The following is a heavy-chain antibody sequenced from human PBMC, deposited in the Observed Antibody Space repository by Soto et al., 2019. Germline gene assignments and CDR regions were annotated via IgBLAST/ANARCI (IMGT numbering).Heavy chain of an antibody. CDR2: ISYDGGTI. J-gene: IGHJ4*02. CDR1: GFTFNYYG. V-gene: IGHV3-30*03. CDR3: ATAASESYGVLAD. Sequence: QVQLVESGGGVVQPGKSLRLSCATSGFTFNYYGFHWVRQAPGKGLEWVAGISYDGGTIYYADAVKGRFTISRDDSKDTVFLQMNRLGIEDTGFYYCATAASESYGVLADWGQGTLVTVSS. D-gene: IGHD4-17*01.